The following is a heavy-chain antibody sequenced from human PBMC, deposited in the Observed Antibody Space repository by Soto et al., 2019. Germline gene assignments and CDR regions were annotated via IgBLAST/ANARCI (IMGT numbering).Heavy chain of an antibody. CDR3: ARVLGGWGYFDY. Sequence: ASVKVSCKASGYTFSSDYGISWVRQAPGQGLERMGYISTYNGYTNYTQRLQGRLTMTTDTSTSTVYMELRSLRSDDTAVYYWARVLGGWGYFDYWGQGTLVTVSS. CDR1: GYTFSSDYG. D-gene: IGHD6-19*01. V-gene: IGHV1-18*01. CDR2: ISTYNGYT. J-gene: IGHJ4*02.